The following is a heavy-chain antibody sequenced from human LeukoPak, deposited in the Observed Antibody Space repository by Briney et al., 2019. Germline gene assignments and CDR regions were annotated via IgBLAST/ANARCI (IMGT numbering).Heavy chain of an antibody. CDR2: MNPNSGNT. Sequence: ASVKVFCMACVYILHRYDINWVRQATGQGLEWMGWMNPNSGNTGYAQKFQGRVTMTRNTSISTAYMELRSLRSEDTVVYCCALSPRGKWDYYYDDMDVWGKGTTVTVSS. D-gene: IGHD1-26*01. J-gene: IGHJ6*03. V-gene: IGHV1-8*01. CDR1: VYILHRYD. CDR3: ALSPRGKWDYYYDDMDV.